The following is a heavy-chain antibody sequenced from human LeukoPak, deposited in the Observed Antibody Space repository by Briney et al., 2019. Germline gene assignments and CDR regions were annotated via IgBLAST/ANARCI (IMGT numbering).Heavy chain of an antibody. D-gene: IGHD1-26*01. J-gene: IGHJ4*02. CDR3: AREFSGSSSRHFDY. CDR1: GFTFSSYA. Sequence: GGSLRLSCAASGFTFSSYAMHWVRQAPGKGLVWVSRINTNGNITTYADSVKGRFTISRDNAKNALYLQINSLRADDTAVYYCAREFSGSSSRHFDYWGQGTLATVSS. CDR2: INTNGNIT. V-gene: IGHV3-74*01.